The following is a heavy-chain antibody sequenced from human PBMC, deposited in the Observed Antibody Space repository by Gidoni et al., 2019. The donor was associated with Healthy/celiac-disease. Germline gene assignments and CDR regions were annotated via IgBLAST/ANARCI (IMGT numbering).Heavy chain of an antibody. J-gene: IGHJ4*02. CDR3: ARRGYSYGYPEDY. CDR2: IDPSDSYT. V-gene: IGHV5-10-1*03. D-gene: IGHD5-18*01. CDR1: GSSSTSYW. Sequence: EVQLVQSGAEVTKPGESLRIYCKGSGSSSTSYWISLVRQMPGKGLEWMGRIDPSDSYTNYSPSFQGHVTISADKSISTAYLQWSSLKASDTAMYYCARRGYSYGYPEDYWGQGTLVTVSS.